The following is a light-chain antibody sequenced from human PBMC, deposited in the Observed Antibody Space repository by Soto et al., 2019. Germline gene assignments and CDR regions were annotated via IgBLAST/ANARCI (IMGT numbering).Light chain of an antibody. J-gene: IGLJ1*01. CDR1: SSDVGGYNL. CDR3: SSYAGSSNV. Sequence: QSVLTQPASVSGSPGQSITISCTGSSSDVGGYNLVSWYQQHPGKVPKLIIYEGNQRPSGVSNRFSGSKSGNTASLTISGLQAEDEADYYCSSYAGSSNVFGTGTKVTVL. CDR2: EGN. V-gene: IGLV2-14*02.